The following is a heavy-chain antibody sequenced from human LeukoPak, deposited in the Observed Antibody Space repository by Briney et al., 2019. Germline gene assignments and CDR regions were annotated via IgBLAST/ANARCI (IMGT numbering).Heavy chain of an antibody. CDR1: GFSVGTNY. CDR3: VRDNPRQQGFAY. J-gene: IGHJ4*02. CDR2: ICSGDNT. V-gene: IGHV3-53*01. D-gene: IGHD6-13*01. Sequence: GGSLRLSCAASGFSVGTNYMTWVRQAPGKGLEWVSVICSGDNTYYADSVKGRFTISRDNAKNSLYLQMNSLRAEDTAVYYCVRDNPRQQGFAYWGQGTLVTVSS.